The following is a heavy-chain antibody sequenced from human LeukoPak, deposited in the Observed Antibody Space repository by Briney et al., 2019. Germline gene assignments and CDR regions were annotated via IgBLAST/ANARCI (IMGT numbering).Heavy chain of an antibody. V-gene: IGHV4-59*01. D-gene: IGHD4-23*01. J-gene: IGHJ3*02. CDR2: IYYSGRT. CDR3: ASIRWVETLDAFDI. Sequence: SETLSLTCTVSGGSISSYYWSWIRQPPGKGLEWIGYIYYSGRTNYNPSLKSRVTISVDTSKNQFSLKLSSVTAADTAVYYCASIRWVETLDAFDIWGQGTMVTVSS. CDR1: GGSISSYY.